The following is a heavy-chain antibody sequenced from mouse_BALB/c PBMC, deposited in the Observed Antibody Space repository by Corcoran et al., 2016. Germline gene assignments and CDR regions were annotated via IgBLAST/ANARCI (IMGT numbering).Heavy chain of an antibody. Sequence: QIQLVQSGPELKKPGETVKISCKASGYTFTNYGMNWVKQAPGKGLKWMGWINSYTGEPTYADDFKGRFAFSLETSASTAYLQINNLKNEDTATYFCARATAHYHAMDYWGQGTSVTVSS. J-gene: IGHJ4*01. D-gene: IGHD1-2*01. V-gene: IGHV9-3-1*01. CDR3: ARATAHYHAMDY. CDR2: INSYTGEP. CDR1: GYTFTNYG.